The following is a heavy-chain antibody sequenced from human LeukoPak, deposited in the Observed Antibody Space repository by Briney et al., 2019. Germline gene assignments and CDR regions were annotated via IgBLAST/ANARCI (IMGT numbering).Heavy chain of an antibody. CDR1: GFTFSSYA. V-gene: IGHV3-23*01. J-gene: IGHJ4*02. CDR2: ISGSGGST. Sequence: GGSLSLSCAASGFTFSSYAMSWVRQAPGKGLEWVSAISGSGGSTYYADSVKGRFTISRDNSKNTLYLQMNSLRAEDTAVYYCAREGTSGYDAFDYWGQGTLVTVSS. D-gene: IGHD5-12*01. CDR3: AREGTSGYDAFDY.